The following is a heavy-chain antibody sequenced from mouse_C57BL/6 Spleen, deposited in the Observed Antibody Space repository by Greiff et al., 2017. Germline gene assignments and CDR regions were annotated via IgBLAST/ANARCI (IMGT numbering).Heavy chain of an antibody. Sequence: QVQLQQPGAELVKPGASVKLSCKASGYTFTSYWMQWVKQRPGQGLEWIGEIDPSDSYTNYNQKFKGKATLTVDTSSSPAYMQLSSLTSEDSAVYYCALGRKDSSGPGAMDYWGQGTSVTVSS. D-gene: IGHD3-2*02. CDR1: GYTFTSYW. CDR2: IDPSDSYT. V-gene: IGHV1-50*01. CDR3: ALGRKDSSGPGAMDY. J-gene: IGHJ4*01.